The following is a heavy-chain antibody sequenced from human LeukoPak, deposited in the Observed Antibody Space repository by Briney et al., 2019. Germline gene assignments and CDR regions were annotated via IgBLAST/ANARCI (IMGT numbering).Heavy chain of an antibody. V-gene: IGHV3-23*01. CDR3: AIIDDYGDYGGY. J-gene: IGHJ4*02. CDR2: ISGSGGST. Sequence: GGSLRLSCAASGFTFSSYAMSWVRRAPGKGLEWVSAISGSGGSTYYADSVKGRFTISRDNSKNTLYLQMNSLRAEDTAVYYCAIIDDYGDYGGYWGQGTLVTVSS. D-gene: IGHD4-17*01. CDR1: GFTFSSYA.